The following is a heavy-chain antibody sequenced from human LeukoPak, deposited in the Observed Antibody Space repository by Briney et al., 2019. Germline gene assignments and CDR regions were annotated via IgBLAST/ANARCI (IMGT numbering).Heavy chain of an antibody. CDR2: ISHSGGT. CDR3: AAQYSGYVRLDY. J-gene: IGHJ4*02. D-gene: IGHD5-12*01. CDR1: GGSFSGYY. V-gene: IGHV4-34*01. Sequence: MPSETLSLTCAVYGGSFSGYYWSWIRQPPGKGLEWIGEISHSGGTNYNPSLKSRVTISVDTSKNQFSLKLSSVTAADTAVYYCAAQYSGYVRLDYWGQGTLVTVSS.